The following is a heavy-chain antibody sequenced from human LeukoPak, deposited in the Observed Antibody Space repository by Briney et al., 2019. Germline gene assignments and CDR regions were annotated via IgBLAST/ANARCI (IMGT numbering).Heavy chain of an antibody. CDR2: INADGSTA. Sequence: PGGSLRLSCAASGFTIGSFAMSWVRQAPGKGLVWVSLINADGSTATYADSVKGRFTISRDNARNTLSLQMNSLTIEDTAVYYCVVVVEPPDSDGFDIWGQGTMVTVSS. J-gene: IGHJ3*02. CDR1: GFTIGSFA. D-gene: IGHD1-14*01. CDR3: VVVVEPPDSDGFDI. V-gene: IGHV3-74*01.